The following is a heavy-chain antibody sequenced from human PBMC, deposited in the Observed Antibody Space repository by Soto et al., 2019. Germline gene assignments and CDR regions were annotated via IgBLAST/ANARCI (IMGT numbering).Heavy chain of an antibody. Sequence: PSETLSLTCTVSGGSTSSSSYYWGWIRRPPGKGLEWIGSIHYSGSTYYYPSLESRVTISVDTSKNQFSLKLTSVTAADTAAYYCARAWMAGNFDTWGQGTLVTVSS. CDR3: ARAWMAGNFDT. J-gene: IGHJ4*02. CDR2: IHYSGST. V-gene: IGHV4-39*01. D-gene: IGHD5-12*01. CDR1: GGSTSSSSYY.